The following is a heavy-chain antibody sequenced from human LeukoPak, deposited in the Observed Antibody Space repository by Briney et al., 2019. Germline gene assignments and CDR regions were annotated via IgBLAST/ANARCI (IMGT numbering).Heavy chain of an antibody. D-gene: IGHD5-18*01. CDR1: GFTFSSYW. CDR2: IKQDGSEK. CDR3: ARGRGVQLWYYFDY. V-gene: IGHV3-7*01. J-gene: IGHJ4*02. Sequence: PGGSLRLSCAASGFTFSSYWMSWVRQAPGKGLEWVANIKQDGSEKYYVDSVKGRFTISRDNAKNSLYLQMNSLRAEDTAVYYCARGRGVQLWYYFDYWGQGTLVTVSS.